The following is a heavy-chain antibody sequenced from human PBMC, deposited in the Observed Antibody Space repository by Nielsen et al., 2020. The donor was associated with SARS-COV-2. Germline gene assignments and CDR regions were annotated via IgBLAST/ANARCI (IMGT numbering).Heavy chain of an antibody. CDR1: GFTFSSYA. CDR3: ARDLGQLHFDY. J-gene: IGHJ4*02. Sequence: GESLKISCAVSGFTFSSYAMHWVRQAPGKGLEWVAVISYDGSNKYYADSVKGRFTISRDNSKNTLYLQMNSLRAEDTAVYYCARDLGQLHFDYWGQGTLVTVSS. D-gene: IGHD6-6*01. CDR2: ISYDGSNK. V-gene: IGHV3-30*04.